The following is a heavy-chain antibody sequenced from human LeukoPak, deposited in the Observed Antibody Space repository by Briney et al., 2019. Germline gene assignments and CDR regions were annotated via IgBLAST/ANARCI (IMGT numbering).Heavy chain of an antibody. CDR1: GYTFTSYA. D-gene: IGHD2-2*01. CDR2: INTNTGNP. CDR3: ARAMEGRYCSSTSCYGSYYYYYGMDV. J-gene: IGHJ6*04. V-gene: IGHV7-4-1*01. Sequence: ASVKVSCKASGYTFTSYAMNWVRQAPGQGLEWMGWINTNTGNPTYAQGFTGRFVFSLDTSVSTAYLQICSLKAEDTAAYYCARAMEGRYCSSTSCYGSYYYYYGMDVWGKGTTVTVSS.